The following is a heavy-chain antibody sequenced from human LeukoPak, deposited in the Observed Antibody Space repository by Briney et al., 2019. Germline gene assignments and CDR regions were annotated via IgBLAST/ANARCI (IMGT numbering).Heavy chain of an antibody. D-gene: IGHD3-3*01. CDR3: ARDHGGSDFWSGQGIMDY. V-gene: IGHV3-30*01. CDR2: ISYDGSNK. J-gene: IGHJ4*02. CDR1: GFTFSSYA. Sequence: TGRSLRLSCAASGFTFSSYAMHWVSQAPGKGLEWVAVISYDGSNKYYADSVKGRFTISRDNSKNTLYLQMNSLRAEDTAVYYCARDHGGSDFWSGQGIMDYWGQGTLVTVSS.